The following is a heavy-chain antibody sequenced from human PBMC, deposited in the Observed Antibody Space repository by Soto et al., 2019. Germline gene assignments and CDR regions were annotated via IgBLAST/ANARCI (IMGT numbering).Heavy chain of an antibody. D-gene: IGHD3-10*01. CDR1: GGFISSSSSY. J-gene: IGHJ4*02. Sequence: QLQLQESGPGLVKPSETLSLTCTVAGGFISSSSSYWGWIRQSPGKGLEWIANIHSGGTTYYNSSLKSRVIISVATSKDQFSLWMSSVTAADTAVYYCARLLTPAFGRDYFARWGQGTLVIVSS. CDR2: IHSGGTT. V-gene: IGHV4-39*01. CDR3: ARLLTPAFGRDYFAR.